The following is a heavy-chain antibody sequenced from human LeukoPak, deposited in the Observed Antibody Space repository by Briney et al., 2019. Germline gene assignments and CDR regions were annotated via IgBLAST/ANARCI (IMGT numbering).Heavy chain of an antibody. CDR3: ASSIVADGTSPFDY. J-gene: IGHJ4*02. Sequence: GESLKISCKGSGYSFPNFWIGWVRQVPGKGLEWMAIIYPGDSHTIYSPSFQGQITISADKSISTAYLQWSSLRAEDTAVYYCASSIVADGTSPFDYWGQGTLVTVSS. CDR2: IYPGDSHT. V-gene: IGHV5-51*01. CDR1: GYSFPNFW. D-gene: IGHD6-13*01.